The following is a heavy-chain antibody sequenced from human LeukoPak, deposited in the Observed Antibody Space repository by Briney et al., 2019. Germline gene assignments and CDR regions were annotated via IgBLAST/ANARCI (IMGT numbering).Heavy chain of an antibody. Sequence: GGSLRLSCAASGFTFRNYGMHWVRQAPGKGLEWVAAIRTDGGEKYHADSLQGRFSIYRDNSRNTLYLQMDSRRAEDTALYYCATIGYSTSWANFDYWGQGTLVTVSS. V-gene: IGHV3-33*03. CDR1: GFTFRNYG. CDR3: ATIGYSTSWANFDY. J-gene: IGHJ4*02. CDR2: IRTDGGEK. D-gene: IGHD6-13*01.